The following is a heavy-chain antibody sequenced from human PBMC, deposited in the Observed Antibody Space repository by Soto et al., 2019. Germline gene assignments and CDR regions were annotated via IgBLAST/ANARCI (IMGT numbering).Heavy chain of an antibody. D-gene: IGHD1-1*01. Sequence: SETLSLTCAVSGYSISSGYYWCWLQQPPGKGLEWIGSIYHSGSTYYNPSLKSRVTISVDTSKNQFSLKLSSVTAADTAVYYCARASSNWIPRYFDYWGQGTLVTVSS. J-gene: IGHJ4*02. CDR2: IYHSGST. V-gene: IGHV4-38-2*01. CDR1: GYSISSGYY. CDR3: ARASSNWIPRYFDY.